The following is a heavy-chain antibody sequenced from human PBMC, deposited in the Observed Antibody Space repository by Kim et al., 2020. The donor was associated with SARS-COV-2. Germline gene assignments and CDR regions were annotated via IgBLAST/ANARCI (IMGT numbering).Heavy chain of an antibody. Sequence: GGSLRLSCAASGFTFSSYTMNWVRQTPGKGLEWVSSSVSSSGYTYYADSVKGRFTISRDNAKNSLYLQMNSVRAEDTAVYFCARDGELEPLLYYHGMDVWGQGTTVTVSS. V-gene: IGHV3-21*01. CDR2: SVSSSGYT. CDR1: GFTFSSYT. CDR3: ARDGELEPLLYYHGMDV. J-gene: IGHJ6*02. D-gene: IGHD1-1*01.